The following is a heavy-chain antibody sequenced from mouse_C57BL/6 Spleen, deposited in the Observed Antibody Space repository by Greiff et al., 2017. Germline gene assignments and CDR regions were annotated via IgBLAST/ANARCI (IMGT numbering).Heavy chain of an antibody. J-gene: IGHJ4*01. CDR1: GFTFSDYY. Sequence: EVKLVESEGGLVQPGSSMKLSCTASGFTFSDYYMAWVRQVPEKGLEWVANINYDGSSTYYLDSLKSRFIISRDNAKNILYLQMSSLKSEDTATYYCARADYDVGAMDYWGQGTSVTVSS. CDR2: INYDGSST. V-gene: IGHV5-16*01. CDR3: ARADYDVGAMDY. D-gene: IGHD2-4*01.